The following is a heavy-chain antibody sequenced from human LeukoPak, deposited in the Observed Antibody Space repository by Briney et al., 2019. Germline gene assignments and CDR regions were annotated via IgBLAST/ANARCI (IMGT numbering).Heavy chain of an antibody. CDR3: ARDYPPGDY. V-gene: IGHV3-7*01. D-gene: IGHD3-16*02. Sequence: GGSLRLSCTASGFTFNNYLMSWVRQAPGKGLEWVANINEDGSEKYYVDSVKGRFTISRDNAKNSLYLQMNSLGSEDTAVYYYARDYPPGDYWGQGNLVTVSS. CDR1: GFTFNNYL. J-gene: IGHJ4*02. CDR2: INEDGSEK.